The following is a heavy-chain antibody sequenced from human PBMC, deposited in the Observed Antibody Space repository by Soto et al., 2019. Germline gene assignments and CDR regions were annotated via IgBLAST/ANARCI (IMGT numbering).Heavy chain of an antibody. Sequence: QVQLVQSGAEVKKPGASVKVSCKASGYTFTSYYMHWVRQAPGQGLEWMGIINPSGGSTSYAQKFQGRVTMTRDTSTSTVYMELSSLRSEDTAVYYCARGITMIVVDSVSYDYWGQVTLVTVSS. CDR3: ARGITMIVVDSVSYDY. CDR1: GYTFTSYY. CDR2: INPSGGST. V-gene: IGHV1-46*01. J-gene: IGHJ4*02. D-gene: IGHD3-22*01.